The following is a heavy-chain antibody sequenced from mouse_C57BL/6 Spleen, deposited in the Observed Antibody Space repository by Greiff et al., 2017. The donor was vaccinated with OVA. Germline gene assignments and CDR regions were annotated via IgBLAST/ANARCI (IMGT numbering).Heavy chain of an antibody. CDR1: GYAFSSYW. CDR3: ARRSYYGSSYEDYAMDY. J-gene: IGHJ4*01. Sequence: VHLVESGAELVKPGASVKISCKASGYAFSSYWMNWVKQRPGKGLEWIGQIYPGDGDTNYNGKFKGKATLTADKSSSTAYMQLSSLTSEDSAVYFCARRSYYGSSYEDYAMDYWGQGTSVTVSS. D-gene: IGHD1-1*01. CDR2: IYPGDGDT. V-gene: IGHV1-80*01.